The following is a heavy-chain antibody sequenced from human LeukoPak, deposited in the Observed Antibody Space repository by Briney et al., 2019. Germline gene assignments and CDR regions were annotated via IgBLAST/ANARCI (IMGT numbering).Heavy chain of an antibody. CDR1: GLTSSSYG. J-gene: IGHJ4*02. Sequence: GRSLRLSCAASGLTSSSYGMHWVRQAPGKGLEWVAVIWYDGSNKYYADSVKGRFTISRDNSKNTLYLQMNSLRAEDTAVYYCARDPLYYYDSSGYYYAGGLDYWGQGTLVTVSS. CDR3: ARDPLYYYDSSGYYYAGGLDY. CDR2: IWYDGSNK. V-gene: IGHV3-33*01. D-gene: IGHD3-22*01.